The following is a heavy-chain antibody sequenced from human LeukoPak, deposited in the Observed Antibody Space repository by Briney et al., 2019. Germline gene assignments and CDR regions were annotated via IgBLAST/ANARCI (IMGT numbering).Heavy chain of an antibody. V-gene: IGHV3-23*01. CDR3: ARNPSGTYSYYYYMDV. D-gene: IGHD1-26*01. J-gene: IGHJ6*03. CDR1: GFTFSSYE. Sequence: GGSLRLSCAASGFTFSSYEMNWVRQAPGKGLEWVSAISGSGGSTYYADSVKGRFTISRDNSKNTLYLQMNSLRAEDTAVYYCARNPSGTYSYYYYMDVWGKGTTVTISS. CDR2: ISGSGGST.